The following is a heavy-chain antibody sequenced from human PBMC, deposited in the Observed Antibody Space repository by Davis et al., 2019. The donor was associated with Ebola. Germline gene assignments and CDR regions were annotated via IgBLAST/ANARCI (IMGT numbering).Heavy chain of an antibody. V-gene: IGHV4-59*12. D-gene: IGHD3-3*01. Sequence: SETLSLTCAVYGGSFSGYYWSWIRQPPGKGLEWIGYIYYSGSTNYNPSLKSRVTISVDTSKNQFSLKLSSVTAADTAVYYCARGGEEWLPDYYYYGMDVWGQGTTVTVSS. CDR2: IYYSGST. CDR1: GGSFSGYY. CDR3: ARGGEEWLPDYYYYGMDV. J-gene: IGHJ6*02.